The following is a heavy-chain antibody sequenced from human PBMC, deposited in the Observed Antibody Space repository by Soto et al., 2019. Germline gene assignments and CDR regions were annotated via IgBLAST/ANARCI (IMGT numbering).Heavy chain of an antibody. D-gene: IGHD3-22*01. J-gene: IGHJ4*02. CDR3: ARFYYDRGTYDDYFDY. CDR2: INVDSGKR. CDR1: GYSFRTYA. Sequence: GGSVKVSCKASGYSFRTYAMHGVGQSGVRRLDWMGCINVDSGKRNYSPKFQGRLTITRDTSASTAYMELSSLKSEDTAVYYCARFYYDRGTYDDYFDYWGQGTLVTVSS. V-gene: IGHV1-3*01.